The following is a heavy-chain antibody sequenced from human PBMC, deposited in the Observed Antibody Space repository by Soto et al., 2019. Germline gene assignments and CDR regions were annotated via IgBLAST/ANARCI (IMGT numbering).Heavy chain of an antibody. CDR2: ISGSGGST. D-gene: IGHD6-13*01. V-gene: IGHV3-23*01. Sequence: GVSLILCWAASGFNFISFAMSCVSKAPGKGLEWVSAISGSGGSTYYADSVKGRFTISRDNSKNTLYLQMNSLRAEDTAVYYCAKDESSSWHDAFDIWGQGTMVTVSS. CDR1: GFNFISFA. CDR3: AKDESSSWHDAFDI. J-gene: IGHJ3*02.